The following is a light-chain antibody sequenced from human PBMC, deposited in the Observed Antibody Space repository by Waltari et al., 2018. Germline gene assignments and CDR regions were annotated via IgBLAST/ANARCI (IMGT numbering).Light chain of an antibody. J-gene: IGKJ1*01. V-gene: IGKV3-20*01. Sequence: EIVLTQSPGTLSLSPGESATLSCRTSQSVTRALAWYHQKPGQTPRLLIYGASNRANGIPDRFSGSGSGTDFSLTISSLEPEDFAVYYCQHYLRLPVTFGQGTKVEVK. CDR3: QHYLRLPVT. CDR2: GAS. CDR1: QSVTRA.